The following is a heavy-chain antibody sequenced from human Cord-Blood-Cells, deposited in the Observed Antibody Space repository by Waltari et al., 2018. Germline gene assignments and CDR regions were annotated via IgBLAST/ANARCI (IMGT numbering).Heavy chain of an antibody. CDR1: GGTFSSYS. CDR3: AREQQLDYFDY. CDR2: IIPIFGTA. Sequence: QVQLVQSEAEVKKPGSSVTGSCKASGGTFSSYSNSLVRPAPGQGLEWMGGIIPIFGTANYAQKFQGRVTITADESTSTAYMELSSLRSEDTAVYYCAREQQLDYFDYWGQGTLVTVSS. V-gene: IGHV1-69*01. D-gene: IGHD6-13*01. J-gene: IGHJ4*02.